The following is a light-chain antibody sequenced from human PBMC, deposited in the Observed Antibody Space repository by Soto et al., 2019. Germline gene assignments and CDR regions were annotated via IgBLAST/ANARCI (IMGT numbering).Light chain of an antibody. CDR3: AAWDDSLNGWV. CDR1: GSNIGSTT. J-gene: IGLJ3*02. Sequence: QSVLTQPPSASGTPGQRVTISCSGSGSNIGSTTVNWYQQLPGTAPKLLIYSNNQRPSGVPDRFSGSKSGTSASLAISGLQSEDEADDYCAAWDDSLNGWVFGGGTKLTVL. CDR2: SNN. V-gene: IGLV1-44*01.